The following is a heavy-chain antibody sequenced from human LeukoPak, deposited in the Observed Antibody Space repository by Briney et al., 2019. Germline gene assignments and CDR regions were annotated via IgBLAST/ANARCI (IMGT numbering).Heavy chain of an antibody. Sequence: GGSLRLSCAASGFTVSSNYVSWGRQAPGKGLEWVSIIYSGGSTYYADSVKGRFTISRDDSKNTVYLQMNSLRVEDTAVYFCARGYDVLTGPSYLQHWGQGALVTVSS. D-gene: IGHD3-9*01. CDR2: IYSGGST. CDR3: ARGYDVLTGPSYLQH. CDR1: GFTVSSNY. V-gene: IGHV3-53*01. J-gene: IGHJ1*01.